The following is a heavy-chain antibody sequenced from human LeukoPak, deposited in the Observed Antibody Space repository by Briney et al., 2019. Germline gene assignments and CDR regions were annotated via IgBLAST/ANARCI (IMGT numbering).Heavy chain of an antibody. V-gene: IGHV3-7*01. J-gene: IGHJ4*02. CDR3: ARRVVGGTDYFDY. Sequence: PGGSLRLSCAASGFALGTYWMTWVRQAPGKGLDWVANIKIDGTEKRYADSVKGRFTISRDNAKNSLYLQMSSLRAEDTAVYYCARRVVGGTDYFDYWGQGSQVTVSS. D-gene: IGHD1-26*01. CDR1: GFALGTYW. CDR2: IKIDGTEK.